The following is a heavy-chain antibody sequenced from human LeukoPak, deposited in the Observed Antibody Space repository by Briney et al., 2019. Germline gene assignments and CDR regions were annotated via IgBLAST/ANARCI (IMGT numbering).Heavy chain of an antibody. J-gene: IGHJ4*02. CDR1: GFTFSSHW. CDR2: IKQDGSEK. D-gene: IGHD3-16*01. V-gene: IGHV3-7*04. CDR3: ARAGGDYAPGPFDY. Sequence: GGSLRLSCAASGFTFSSHWMTWVRQAPGKGLEWVANIKQDGSEKYYVDSVKGRFTISRDNAKNSLYLQMNSLRAEDTAVYYCARAGGDYAPGPFDYWGQGTLVTVSS.